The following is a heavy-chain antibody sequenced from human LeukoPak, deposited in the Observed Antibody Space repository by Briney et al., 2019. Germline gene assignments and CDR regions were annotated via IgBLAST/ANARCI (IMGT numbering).Heavy chain of an antibody. V-gene: IGHV3-30*02. J-gene: IGHJ4*02. D-gene: IGHD1-14*01. Sequence: GGSLRLSCAASGFTFSSYAMSWVRQAPGKGLEWVAFIRYDGNNKLYADSVKGRFTISRDNSKNTVYLHINSLRTEDTALYYRAKDNPLDYWGQGTLVIVSS. CDR3: AKDNPLDY. CDR2: IRYDGNNK. CDR1: GFTFSSYA.